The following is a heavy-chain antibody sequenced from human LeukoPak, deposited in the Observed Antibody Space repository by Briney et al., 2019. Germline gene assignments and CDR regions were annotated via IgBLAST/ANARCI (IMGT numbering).Heavy chain of an antibody. CDR1: GFSISSGYY. J-gene: IGHJ4*02. CDR2: MYHSGSA. V-gene: IGHV4-38-2*01. CDR3: VRGYSYGYHEY. D-gene: IGHD5-18*01. Sequence: SETLTLTCAVSGFSISSGYYWGWIRQPPGKGLEWIGTMYHSGSAYYNPSLKSRVTISVDTSKNQFSLNLRSVTAADTAVYYCVRGYSYGYHEYWGQATLVTVSS.